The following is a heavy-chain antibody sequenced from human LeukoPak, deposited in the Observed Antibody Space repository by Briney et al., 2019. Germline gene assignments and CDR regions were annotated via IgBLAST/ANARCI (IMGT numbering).Heavy chain of an antibody. Sequence: ETSETLSLTCTVSGGSISSSSYYWGWIRQPPGKGLEWIGSIYYSGSTYYNPSLKSRVTISVDTSKNQFSLKLSSVTAADTAVYYYARHLISEPAFDIWGQGTMVTVSS. CDR2: IYYSGST. V-gene: IGHV4-39*01. D-gene: IGHD1-14*01. CDR1: GGSISSSSYY. CDR3: ARHLISEPAFDI. J-gene: IGHJ3*02.